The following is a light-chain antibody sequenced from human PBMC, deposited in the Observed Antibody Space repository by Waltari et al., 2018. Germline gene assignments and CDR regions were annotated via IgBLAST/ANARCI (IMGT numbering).Light chain of an antibody. J-gene: IGLJ3*02. V-gene: IGLV7-46*01. CDR1: IGAVTSGHY. CDR3: SLSYSGASVM. CDR2: DTY. Sequence: QAVVTQEPSLTVSPGGTVTLTCGSSIGAVTSGHYPFWFQQTPGQAPRPRFYDTYIKRTWAPFRFSGSLLGGKAALARSGAQPEDEAEYYCSLSYSGASVMFGGGTKLTVL.